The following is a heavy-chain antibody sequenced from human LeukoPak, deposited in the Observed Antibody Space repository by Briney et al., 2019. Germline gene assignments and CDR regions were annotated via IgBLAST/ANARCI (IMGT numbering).Heavy chain of an antibody. D-gene: IGHD3-16*01. Sequence: GGSLRLSCAASGFSFSSYSMHWVRQAPGKGLVWVSRINSDGSSTSYADSVKGRFTISRDNAKNTLYLQMNSLRAEDTAVYYCARDLGRGSSGRGGGYWGQGTLVTVSS. CDR1: GFSFSSYS. V-gene: IGHV3-74*01. J-gene: IGHJ4*02. CDR3: ARDLGRGSSGRGGGY. CDR2: INSDGSST.